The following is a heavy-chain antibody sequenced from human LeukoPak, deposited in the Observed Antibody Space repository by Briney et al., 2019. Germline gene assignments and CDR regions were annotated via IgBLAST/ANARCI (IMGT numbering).Heavy chain of an antibody. CDR1: GYTFTGYY. D-gene: IGHD1-26*01. Sequence: ASVKVSCKASGYTFTGYYMHWVQQAPGQGLEWMGWINPNSGGTNYAQKFQGWVTMTRDTSISTAYMELSRLRSDDTAVYYCARDASGSHFDYWGQGTLVTVSS. CDR3: ARDASGSHFDY. CDR2: INPNSGGT. J-gene: IGHJ4*02. V-gene: IGHV1-2*04.